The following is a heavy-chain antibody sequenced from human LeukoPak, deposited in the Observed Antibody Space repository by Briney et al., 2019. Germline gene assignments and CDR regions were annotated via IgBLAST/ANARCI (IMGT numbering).Heavy chain of an antibody. J-gene: IGHJ4*02. D-gene: IGHD3-22*01. CDR3: AKDGESLYYYDSSGSPPYFDY. CDR2: IRYDGSNK. CDR1: GFTFSSYG. V-gene: IGHV3-30*02. Sequence: PGGSLRLSCAASGFTFSSYGMHWVRQAPGKGLEWVAFIRYDGSNKYYADSVKGRFTISRDNSKNTLYLQMNSLRAEDTAVYYCAKDGESLYYYDSSGSPPYFDYWGQGTLVTVSS.